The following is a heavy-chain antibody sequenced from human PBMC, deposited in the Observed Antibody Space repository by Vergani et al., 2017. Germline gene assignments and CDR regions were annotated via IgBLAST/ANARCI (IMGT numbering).Heavy chain of an antibody. V-gene: IGHV4-30-4*08. CDR2: INYSGST. CDR1: GGSISSGGYY. D-gene: IGHD2-2*01. J-gene: IGHJ5*02. CDR3: ARAISVVPAAKSSWFDP. Sequence: QVQLQESGPGLVKPSQTLSLTCTVSGGSISSGGYYWTWIRQHRGKGLEWIGYINYSGSTYYNPSLKSRVTISVDTSKNQFSLKLSSVTAADTAVYYCARAISVVPAAKSSWFDPWGQGTLVTVSS.